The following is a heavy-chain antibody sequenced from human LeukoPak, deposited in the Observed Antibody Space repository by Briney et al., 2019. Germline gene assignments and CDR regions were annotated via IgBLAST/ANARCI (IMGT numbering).Heavy chain of an antibody. CDR3: ARLSSGSSSWYDIDY. V-gene: IGHV4-59*08. Sequence: SETLSLTCTVSGGSISSYYWSWIRQPPGKGLEWIGYIYYSGTTNYNPSLKSRVTISVDTSKDQSSLKLNSVTAADTAVYYCARLSSGSSSWYDIDYWGQGTLVTVSS. CDR2: IYYSGTT. CDR1: GGSISSYY. J-gene: IGHJ4*02. D-gene: IGHD6-13*01.